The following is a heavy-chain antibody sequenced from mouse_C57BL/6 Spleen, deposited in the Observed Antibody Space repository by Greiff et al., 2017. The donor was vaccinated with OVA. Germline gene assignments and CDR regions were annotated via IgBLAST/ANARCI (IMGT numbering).Heavy chain of an antibody. CDR1: GYTFTSYW. D-gene: IGHD1-1*01. J-gene: IGHJ4*01. Sequence: VKQSCKASGYTFTSYWMHWVKQRPGRGLEWIGRIDPNSGGTKYNEKFKSKATLTVDKPSSTAYMQLSSLTSEDSAVYYCAREDYGSSPYYAMDYWGQGTSVTGSS. V-gene: IGHV1-72*01. CDR3: AREDYGSSPYYAMDY. CDR2: IDPNSGGT.